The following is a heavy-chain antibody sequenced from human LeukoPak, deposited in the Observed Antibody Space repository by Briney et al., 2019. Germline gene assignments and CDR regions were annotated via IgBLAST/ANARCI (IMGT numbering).Heavy chain of an antibody. CDR1: GGSFSGYY. V-gene: IGHV3-23*01. J-gene: IGHJ4*02. D-gene: IGHD3-22*01. CDR3: AKGVYYYDSSGYLTHFDY. Sequence: ETLSLTCAVYGGSFSGYYWSWIRQPPGKGLEWVSAISGSGGSTYYADSVKGRFTISRDNSKNTLYLQMNSLRAEDTALYYCAKGVYYYDSSGYLTHFDYWGQGTLVTVSS. CDR2: ISGSGGST.